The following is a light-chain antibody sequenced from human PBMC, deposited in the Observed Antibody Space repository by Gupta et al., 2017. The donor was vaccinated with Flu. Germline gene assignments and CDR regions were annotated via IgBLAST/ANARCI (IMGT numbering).Light chain of an antibody. Sequence: EIVLTQSPATLSLSPGERATLSCRASQSVSSYLAWYQQKPGQAPRLLIYDASNRATGVPARFSGSGSGTEFTLTISNLEPGDFAVYYCQQRSNWPYTFGQGTKLEIK. CDR2: DAS. CDR1: QSVSSY. J-gene: IGKJ2*01. V-gene: IGKV3-11*01. CDR3: QQRSNWPYT.